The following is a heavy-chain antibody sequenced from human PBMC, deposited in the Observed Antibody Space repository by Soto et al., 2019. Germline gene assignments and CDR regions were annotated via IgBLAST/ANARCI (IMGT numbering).Heavy chain of an antibody. CDR2: ISSSSSYI. V-gene: IGHV3-21*01. J-gene: IGHJ4*02. CDR3: ARDFYYYDSSGYSDY. CDR1: VFTFSSYS. Sequence: GGSLRLSCAASVFTFSSYSMNWVRQAPGKGLEWVSSISSSSSYIYYADSVKGRFTISRDNAKNSLYLQMNSLRAEDTAVYYCARDFYYYDSSGYSDYWGQGTLVTVSS. D-gene: IGHD3-22*01.